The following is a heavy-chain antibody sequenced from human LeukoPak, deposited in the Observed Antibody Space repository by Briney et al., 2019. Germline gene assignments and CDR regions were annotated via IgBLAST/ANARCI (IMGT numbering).Heavy chain of an antibody. CDR3: AGRRHSGSDLVDY. CDR2: ISGSGGST. CDR1: GFTFSSYA. V-gene: IGHV3-23*01. D-gene: IGHD5-12*01. J-gene: IGHJ4*02. Sequence: GGSLRLSCAASGFTFSSYAMSWVRQAPGKGLEWVSAISGSGGSTYYADSVKGRFTISRDNPKNTLYLQMNSPRAEDTAVYSCAGRRHSGSDLVDYWGQGTLVTVSS.